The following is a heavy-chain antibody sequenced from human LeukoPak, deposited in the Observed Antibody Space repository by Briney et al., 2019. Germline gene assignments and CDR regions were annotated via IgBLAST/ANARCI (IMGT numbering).Heavy chain of an antibody. CDR2: IYNTGST. D-gene: IGHD1-1*01. CDR3: AKAPGHTTPLPGASTRAYYLDS. V-gene: IGHV4-38-2*01. CDR1: GFTFSDHY. Sequence: GSLRLSCAASGFTFSDHYMSWIRQPPGKGLEWIGSIYNTGSTYYNPSLKSRVTISVDSSKNQFSLILNSVTAADTAVYYCAKAPGHTTPLPGASTRAYYLDSWGQGTLVTVSS. J-gene: IGHJ4*02.